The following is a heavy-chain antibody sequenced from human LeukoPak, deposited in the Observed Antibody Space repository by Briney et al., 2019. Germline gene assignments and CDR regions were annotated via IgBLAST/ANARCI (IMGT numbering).Heavy chain of an antibody. V-gene: IGHV3-53*01. CDR1: GFIVGGDF. CDR2: IYSDGST. CDR3: ARERGRGRDSPWFDY. Sequence: GGSLRLSCAASGFIVGGDFMSWVRQAPGKGLEWVSVIYSDGSTYYADSVKGRFTISRDNSKNTLDLQMTGLRAEDTAVYYCARERGRGRDSPWFDYWGQGTLVTVSS. J-gene: IGHJ4*02. D-gene: IGHD1-26*01.